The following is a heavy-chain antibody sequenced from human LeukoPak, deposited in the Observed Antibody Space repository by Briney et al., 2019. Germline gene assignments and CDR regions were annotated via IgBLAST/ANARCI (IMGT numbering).Heavy chain of an antibody. CDR3: ARQVVRILWFGEQIGYYFDY. V-gene: IGHV3-66*04. Sequence: GGSLRLSCAASGFTFSSYAVSWVRQAPGKGLEWVSVIYSGGTTYYADSVKGRFTISRDNSKSTLYLQMNSLRAEDTAVYYCARQVVRILWFGEQIGYYFDYWGQGTLVTVSS. D-gene: IGHD3-10*01. J-gene: IGHJ4*02. CDR1: GFTFSSYA. CDR2: IYSGGTT.